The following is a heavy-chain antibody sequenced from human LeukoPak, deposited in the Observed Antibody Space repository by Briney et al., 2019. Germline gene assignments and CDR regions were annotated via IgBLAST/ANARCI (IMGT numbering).Heavy chain of an antibody. CDR3: ARAYYYYGSGSYYNLKVKFDY. V-gene: IGHV4-34*01. Sequence: SETLSLTCAVYGGSFSGYYWSWIRQPPGKGLEWIGEINHSGSTNYNPSLKSRVTISVDTSKNQFSLKLSSVTAADTAVYYCARAYYYYGSGSYYNLKVKFDYWGQGTLVTVSS. CDR2: INHSGST. D-gene: IGHD3-10*01. J-gene: IGHJ4*02. CDR1: GGSFSGYY.